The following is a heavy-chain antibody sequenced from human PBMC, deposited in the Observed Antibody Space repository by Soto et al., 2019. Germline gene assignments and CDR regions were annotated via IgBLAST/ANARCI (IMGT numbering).Heavy chain of an antibody. Sequence: QVQLQQWGAGLLKPSETLSLTCAVYGESFGGYYWNWIRQPPGKGLEWIGEINHSGTTNYNPSLKSRVTISVDTSRNQFSLNLHSMTAADTAVYYCATTNGGYYLRGYYFDYWGQGTLVTVSS. V-gene: IGHV4-34*01. CDR2: INHSGTT. D-gene: IGHD4-17*01. CDR1: GESFGGYY. CDR3: ATTNGGYYLRGYYFDY. J-gene: IGHJ4*02.